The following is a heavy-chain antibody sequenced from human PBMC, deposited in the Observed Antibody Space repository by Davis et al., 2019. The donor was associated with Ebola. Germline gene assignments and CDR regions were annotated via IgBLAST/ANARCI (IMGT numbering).Heavy chain of an antibody. J-gene: IGHJ4*02. CDR2: IYYSGSN. V-gene: IGHV4-31*03. Sequence: SETLSLTCTVSGGSISSGGYYWSWIRQHPGKGLGWIGYIYYSGSNYYNPSLKSRVTISVDTSKNQFSLKLSSVTAADTAVYYCAITFPRAYSGYEQWGQGTLVTVSS. CDR3: AITFPRAYSGYEQ. D-gene: IGHD5-12*01. CDR1: GGSISSGGYY.